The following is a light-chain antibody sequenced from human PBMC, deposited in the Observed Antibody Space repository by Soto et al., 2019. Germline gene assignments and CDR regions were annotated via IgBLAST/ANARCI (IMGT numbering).Light chain of an antibody. CDR2: GAS. J-gene: IGKJ4*01. CDR1: QSVSGN. V-gene: IGKV3-15*01. CDR3: QQYNDWPPLT. Sequence: EIVMTQSPATLSVSPGERATLSCRASQSVSGNLAWYQQKPGQAPRLRIYGASTRATGIPARFSGSGSGTEFTLTISSQQSEYFAVYYCQQYNDWPPLTFGGGTKVEIK.